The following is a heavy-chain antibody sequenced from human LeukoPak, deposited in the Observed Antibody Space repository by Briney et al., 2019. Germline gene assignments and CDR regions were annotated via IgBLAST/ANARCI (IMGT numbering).Heavy chain of an antibody. CDR1: GFTFSSYS. Sequence: GGSLRLSCAASGFTFSSYSMNWVRQAPGKGLEWVSSISSSSSYIYYADSVKGRFTISRDNAKNSLYLQMNSLRAEDTAVYYCTRVPLRMWLLLITGSFDYWGQGTLVTVSS. J-gene: IGHJ4*02. D-gene: IGHD3-22*01. CDR2: ISSSSSYI. V-gene: IGHV3-21*01. CDR3: TRVPLRMWLLLITGSFDY.